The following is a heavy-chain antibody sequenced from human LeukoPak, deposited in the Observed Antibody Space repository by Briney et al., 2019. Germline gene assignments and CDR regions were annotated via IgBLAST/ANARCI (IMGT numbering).Heavy chain of an antibody. J-gene: IGHJ1*01. CDR1: GGTFSSYA. Sequence: GASVKVSCKASGGTFSSYAISWVRQAPGQGLEWMGGIIPIFGTANYAQKFQGRVTITTDESTSTAYMELSSLRSEDTAVYYCARGYCSSTSCLGRAEYFQHWGQGTLVTVSS. CDR3: ARGYCSSTSCLGRAEYFQH. CDR2: IIPIFGTA. V-gene: IGHV1-69*05. D-gene: IGHD2-2*01.